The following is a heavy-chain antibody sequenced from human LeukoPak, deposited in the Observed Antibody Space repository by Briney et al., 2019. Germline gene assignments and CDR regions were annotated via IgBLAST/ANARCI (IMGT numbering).Heavy chain of an antibody. CDR2: ISYAGTNE. V-gene: IGHV3-30*18. D-gene: IGHD3-3*01. Sequence: GGSLRLSCAAFGFTFRNYGMHWVRQAPGKGLEWVAVISYAGTNEYYADSVKGRFTISRDNSKNTLYLQMNSLSTEDTAVYYCAKDRGGLVTADNWGQGTLVTVSS. CDR3: AKDRGGLVTADN. CDR1: GFTFRNYG. J-gene: IGHJ4*02.